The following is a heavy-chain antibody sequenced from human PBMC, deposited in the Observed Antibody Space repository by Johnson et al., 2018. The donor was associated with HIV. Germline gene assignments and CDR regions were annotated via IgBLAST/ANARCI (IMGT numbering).Heavy chain of an antibody. CDR3: AARIAVADDDAFDI. J-gene: IGHJ3*02. D-gene: IGHD6-19*01. Sequence: QVQLVEYGGGVVQPGRSLRLSCAASGFTFSSYAMHWVRQAPGKGLEWVAVISYDGSNKYYADSVKGRFTISRDNSKNTLFLQMNTLRAEDTAVYYCAARIAVADDDAFDIWGQGTMVTVSS. CDR2: ISYDGSNK. CDR1: GFTFSSYA. V-gene: IGHV3-30*04.